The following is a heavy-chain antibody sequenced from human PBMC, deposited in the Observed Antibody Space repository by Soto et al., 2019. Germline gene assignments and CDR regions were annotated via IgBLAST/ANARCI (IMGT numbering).Heavy chain of an antibody. V-gene: IGHV1-69*01. CDR1: GGTFSSYA. CDR2: IIPIFGTA. Sequence: QVQLVQSGAEVKKPGSSVKVSCKASGGTFSSYAISWVRQAPGQGLEWMGGIIPIFGTANYAQKFQGRVTITADESTSTAYMELSSLSSEDTAVYYCATDTTGTLNYYYYGMDVWGQGTTVTVSS. CDR3: ATDTTGTLNYYYYGMDV. D-gene: IGHD1-1*01. J-gene: IGHJ6*02.